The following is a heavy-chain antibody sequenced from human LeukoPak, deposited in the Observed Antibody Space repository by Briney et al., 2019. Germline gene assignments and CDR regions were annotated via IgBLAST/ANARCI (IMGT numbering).Heavy chain of an antibody. J-gene: IGHJ5*02. CDR1: GGSISSSSYY. CDR3: ARGTLGGYCSGGSCYPPTFWFDP. V-gene: IGHV4-39*07. Sequence: PSETLSLTCTVSGGSISSSSYYWGWIRQPPGKGLEWIGSIYYSGSTYYNPSLKSRVTISVDTSKNQFSLKLSSVTAADTAVYYCARGTLGGYCSGGSCYPPTFWFDPWGQGTLVTVSS. CDR2: IYYSGST. D-gene: IGHD2-15*01.